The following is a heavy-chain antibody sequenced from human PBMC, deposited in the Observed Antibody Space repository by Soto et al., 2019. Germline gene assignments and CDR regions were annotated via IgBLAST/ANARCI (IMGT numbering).Heavy chain of an antibody. V-gene: IGHV4-39*01. CDR3: VRQKSYYYDSNGFDY. Sequence: KTSETLSLTCTVSGGSISSSSYYWGWIRQPPGKGLEWIGSIYYSGSTYYNPSLKSRVTISVDTSKNQFSLKLSSVTAADTAVYYCVRQKSYYYDSNGFDYPGQRTLVTVSA. D-gene: IGHD3-22*01. J-gene: IGHJ4*02. CDR2: IYYSGST. CDR1: GGSISSSSYY.